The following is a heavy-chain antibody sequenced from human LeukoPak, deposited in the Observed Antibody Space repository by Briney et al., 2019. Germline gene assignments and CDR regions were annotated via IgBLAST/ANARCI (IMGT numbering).Heavy chain of an antibody. J-gene: IGHJ3*01. CDR2: ISGSTGPI. V-gene: IGHV3-48*02. CDR1: GFTFSSYN. CDR3: VRERMVERTFDV. Sequence: GGSLRLSCAASGFTFSSYNMNWVRQAPGKGLEWVSFISGSTGPIHYADSVKGRFTISRDNAKNSLYLQMNSLRDEDTAVCYCVRERMVERTFDVWGQGTMVTVSS. D-gene: IGHD2-15*01.